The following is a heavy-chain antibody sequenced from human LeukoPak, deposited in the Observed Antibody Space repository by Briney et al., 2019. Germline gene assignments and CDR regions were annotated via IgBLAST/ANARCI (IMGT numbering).Heavy chain of an antibody. CDR2: IYYSGST. CDR3: ARRGLRFNYGMDV. CDR1: GGSISSYY. J-gene: IGHJ6*02. D-gene: IGHD3-3*01. Sequence: SETLSLTCTVSGGSISSYYWSWIRQPPRKGLEWIGYIYYSGSTNYNPSLKSRVTISVDTSKNQFSLKLSSVTAADTAVYYCARRGLRFNYGMDVWGQGTTVTVSS. V-gene: IGHV4-59*08.